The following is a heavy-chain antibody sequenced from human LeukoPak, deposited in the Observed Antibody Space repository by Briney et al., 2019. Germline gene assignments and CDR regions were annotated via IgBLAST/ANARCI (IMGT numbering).Heavy chain of an antibody. CDR3: AKEHIVVVPAAIGKARFDP. V-gene: IGHV3-23*01. CDR2: ISGSGGST. D-gene: IGHD2-2*02. J-gene: IGHJ5*02. Sequence: PGGSLRLSCAASGFTFSSYAMSWVRQAPGKGLEWVSAISGSGGSTYYAHSVKGRFTISRDNSKNTLYLQMNSLRAEDTAVYYCAKEHIVVVPAAIGKARFDPWGQGTLVTVSS. CDR1: GFTFSSYA.